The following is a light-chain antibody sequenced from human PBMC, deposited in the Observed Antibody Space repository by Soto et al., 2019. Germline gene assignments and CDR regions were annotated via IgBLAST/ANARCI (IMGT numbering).Light chain of an antibody. CDR2: AAS. CDR1: QGIRHF. Sequence: DIQMTQSPTSLSASVGDRVTITCRASQGIRHFVAWYQQKPGKAPKLLIYAASTLHSGVPSRFSGSGSGTDFTLTINSLQPEDVATYSCQKYSSVPVFGPGTKVEIK. CDR3: QKYSSVPV. J-gene: IGKJ3*01. V-gene: IGKV1-27*01.